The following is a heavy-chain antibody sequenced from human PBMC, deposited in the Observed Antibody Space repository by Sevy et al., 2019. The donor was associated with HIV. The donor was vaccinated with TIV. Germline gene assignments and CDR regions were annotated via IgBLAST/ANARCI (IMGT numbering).Heavy chain of an antibody. V-gene: IGHV3-21*01. Sequence: GGSLRLSCAASGFTFSSYSMNWVRQAPGKGLEWVSSISSSSSYIYYADSVKGRFTISRDNAKISLYLQMNSLRAEDTAVYYCARDFVVVTAMWRDPFDYWGQGTLVTVSS. J-gene: IGHJ4*02. D-gene: IGHD2-21*02. CDR1: GFTFSSYS. CDR2: ISSSSSYI. CDR3: ARDFVVVTAMWRDPFDY.